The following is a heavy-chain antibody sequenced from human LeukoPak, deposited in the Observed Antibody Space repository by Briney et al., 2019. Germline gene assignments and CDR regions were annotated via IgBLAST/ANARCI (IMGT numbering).Heavy chain of an antibody. Sequence: SETLSLTCAVYGGSFGGYYWSWIRQPPGKGLEWIGEINHSGSTNYNPSLKSRVTISVDTSKNRFSLKLSSVTAADTAVYYCARGGTMIVGPPRDYWGQGTLVTVSS. V-gene: IGHV4-34*01. CDR3: ARGGTMIVGPPRDY. CDR1: GGSFGGYY. D-gene: IGHD3-22*01. J-gene: IGHJ4*02. CDR2: INHSGST.